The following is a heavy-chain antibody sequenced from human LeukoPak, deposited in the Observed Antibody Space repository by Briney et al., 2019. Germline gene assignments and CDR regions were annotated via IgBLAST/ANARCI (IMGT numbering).Heavy chain of an antibody. CDR2: RWYDGSNK. Sequence: GGSLRLSCAACGFTFSSYGMHGVRQAPGKGLEWVGGRWYDGSNKYYGDSVKGPFTISRDNSKNTLYLQMNSLRAEDTAVDYCARDRATAFDYWGQGTLVTVSS. V-gene: IGHV3-33*08. J-gene: IGHJ4*02. CDR3: ARDRATAFDY. CDR1: GFTFSSYG. D-gene: IGHD2-15*01.